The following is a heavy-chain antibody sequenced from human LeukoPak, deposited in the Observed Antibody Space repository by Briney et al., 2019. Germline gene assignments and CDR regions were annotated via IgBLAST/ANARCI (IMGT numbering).Heavy chain of an antibody. Sequence: PSETLSLTCTVSGYSISSSYYWSWIRQPPGKGLEWIGYIYYSGSTNYNPSLKSRVTISVDTSKNQFSLKLSSVTAADTAVYYCARGKKYYFDYWGQGTLVTVSS. CDR2: IYYSGST. V-gene: IGHV4-61*01. J-gene: IGHJ4*02. CDR1: GYSISSSYY. CDR3: ARGKKYYFDY.